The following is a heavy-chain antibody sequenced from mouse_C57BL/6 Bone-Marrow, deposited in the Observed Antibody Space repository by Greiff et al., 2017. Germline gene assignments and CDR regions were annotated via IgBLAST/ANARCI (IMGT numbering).Heavy chain of an antibody. CDR3: AIHFSNPWFAD. CDR1: EYEFPSHD. J-gene: IGHJ3*01. CDR2: INSDGGSN. Sequence: EVMLVESGGGLVQPGESLKLSCESNEYEFPSHDMSWVRKTPEKRLELVATINSDGGSNDYPDTMERRFIISRDNTKMTLYLQMSSLRSEDTALYYCAIHFSNPWFADWCQGTLVTVSA. V-gene: IGHV5-2*01. D-gene: IGHD2-5*01.